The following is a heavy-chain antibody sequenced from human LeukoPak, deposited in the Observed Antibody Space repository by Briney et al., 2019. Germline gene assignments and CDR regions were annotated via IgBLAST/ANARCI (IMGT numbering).Heavy chain of an antibody. Sequence: SVKVSCKASGGTFSSYAISWVRQAPGQGLEWMGGIIPIFGTANYAQKFQGRVTITADESTSTAYMELSSLRSEDTAVYYCARTASVLLWFGELDYWGQGTLVTVSS. CDR3: ARTASVLLWFGELDY. CDR2: IIPIFGTA. J-gene: IGHJ4*02. CDR1: GGTFSSYA. V-gene: IGHV1-69*13. D-gene: IGHD3-10*01.